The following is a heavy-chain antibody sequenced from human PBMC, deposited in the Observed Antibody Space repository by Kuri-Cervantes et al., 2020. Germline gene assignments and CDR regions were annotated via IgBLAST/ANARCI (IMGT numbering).Heavy chain of an antibody. V-gene: IGHV1-18*01. D-gene: IGHD3-22*01. CDR2: ISAYNGNT. J-gene: IGHJ6*02. Sequence: ASVKVSCKVSGYTLTDLSMHWVRQAPGQGLEWMGWISAYNGNTNYAQKLQGRVTMTTDTSTSTAYMELRSLRSDDTAVYYCARGYYDSSGYYYPYYYYGMDVWGQGTTVTVSS. CDR3: ARGYYDSSGYYYPYYYYGMDV. CDR1: GYTLTDLS.